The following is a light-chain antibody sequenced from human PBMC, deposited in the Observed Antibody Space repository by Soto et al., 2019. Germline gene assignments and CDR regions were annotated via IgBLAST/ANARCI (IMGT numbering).Light chain of an antibody. J-gene: IGKJ1*01. Sequence: DIQMTQSPSTLSASVGDRITITCPASQNINTWLAWYQQIPGKAPKLLIYAGSTLQRGVPSRFSGSGSGTEFTLTISSLQPDDFATFYCQQYKTYSRTFGQGTTVEVK. CDR1: QNINTW. CDR3: QQYKTYSRT. V-gene: IGKV1-5*03. CDR2: AGS.